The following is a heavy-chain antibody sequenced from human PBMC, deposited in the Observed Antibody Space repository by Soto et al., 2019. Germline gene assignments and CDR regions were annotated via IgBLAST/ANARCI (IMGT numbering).Heavy chain of an antibody. Sequence: GGSLRLSCAASGFTFSRYAMGWVRQAPGKGLEWVSVISGSGGNIHYADSVKGRFTISRDNSKNTLYLQMNSLRVEGTAVYNCATQDFRGTTGTTWGQGTLVTVSS. D-gene: IGHD1-1*01. CDR1: GFTFSRYA. CDR3: ATQDFRGTTGTT. V-gene: IGHV3-23*01. CDR2: ISGSGGNI. J-gene: IGHJ4*02.